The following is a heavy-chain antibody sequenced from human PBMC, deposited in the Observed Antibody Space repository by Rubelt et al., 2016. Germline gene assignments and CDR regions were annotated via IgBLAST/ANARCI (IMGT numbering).Heavy chain of an antibody. Sequence: GFTFSSYGMHWVRQAPGKGLEWVAVISYDGSNKYYADSVKGRFTISRDNSKNTLYLQMNSLRAEDTAVYYCAKDPWHPRVGWGSYRDTKNYYYYYGMDVWGQGTTVTVSS. D-gene: IGHD3-16*02. V-gene: IGHV3-30*18. CDR3: AKDPWHPRVGWGSYRDTKNYYYYYGMDV. CDR2: ISYDGSNK. CDR1: GFTFSSYG. J-gene: IGHJ6*02.